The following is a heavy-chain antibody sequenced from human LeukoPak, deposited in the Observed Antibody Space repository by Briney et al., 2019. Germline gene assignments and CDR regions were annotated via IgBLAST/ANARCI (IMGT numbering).Heavy chain of an antibody. V-gene: IGHV4-34*01. CDR3: ARAPDYGDYVRVEYYYMDV. Sequence: SETLSLTCAVYGGSFSGYYWSWIRQPPGKGLEWIGEINHSGSTNYNPSLKSRVTISVDTSKNQFSLKLSSVTAADTAVYYCARAPDYGDYVRVEYYYMDVWGKGTMVTVSS. CDR2: INHSGST. J-gene: IGHJ6*03. D-gene: IGHD4-17*01. CDR1: GGSFSGYY.